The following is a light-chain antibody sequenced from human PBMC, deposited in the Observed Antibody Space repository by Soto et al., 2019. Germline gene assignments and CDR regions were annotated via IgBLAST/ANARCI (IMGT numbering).Light chain of an antibody. CDR3: CSYADRYSLYV. CDR1: SSDVGGYNY. V-gene: IGLV2-11*01. CDR2: DVS. Sequence: QSALTQPRSVSGSPGRSVTISCTGTSSDVGGYNYVSWYQQHPGKAPKLMIYDVSKRPSGVPDRFSGSKSGNTASLTISGLQAEDEADYYCCSYADRYSLYVFGTGTKLTVL. J-gene: IGLJ1*01.